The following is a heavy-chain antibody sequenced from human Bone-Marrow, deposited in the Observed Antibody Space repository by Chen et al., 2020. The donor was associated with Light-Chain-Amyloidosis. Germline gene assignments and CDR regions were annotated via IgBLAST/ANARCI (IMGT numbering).Heavy chain of an antibody. J-gene: IGHJ4*02. V-gene: IGHV4-61*02. D-gene: IGHD5-12*01. CDR3: ARSYSGYFDY. CDR1: GRSIRSDNYY. CDR2: IYISRNT. Sequence: QVQLQESGPGLVKPSQTLSLTCTVSGRSIRSDNYYWSWIRQPAGKGLEWIGHIYISRNTNYNPSLKSRVTISLDTSKNQFSLNMSSVTAADTAVYYGARSYSGYFDYWGQGTQVTVSS.